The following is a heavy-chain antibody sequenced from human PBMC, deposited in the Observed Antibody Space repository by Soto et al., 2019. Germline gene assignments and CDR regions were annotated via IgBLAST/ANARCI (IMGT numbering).Heavy chain of an antibody. D-gene: IGHD3-10*01. J-gene: IGHJ6*02. V-gene: IGHV1-69*13. CDR2: IIPIFGTA. CDR3: ARELSSRKRYYYYYYGIGD. CDR1: GGTFSSSA. Sequence: SVKVWCTASGGTFSSSAISWVRQAPGQGLEWMGGIIPIFGTANYAQKFQGRVTITADESTSTAYMELSSLRSEDTAVYYCARELSSRKRYYYYYYGIGDRRQVTTVT.